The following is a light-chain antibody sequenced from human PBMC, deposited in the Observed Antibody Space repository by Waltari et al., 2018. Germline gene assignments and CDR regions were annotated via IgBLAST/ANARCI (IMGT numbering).Light chain of an antibody. CDR3: NSFTTSATHV. Sequence: QSALTQPASVSGSPGQSIAISCTGTSSDIGAYNHVYWYQQHPGKAPNLSIYEVSNRPSGVSTRFSGSKSGNTASLTISGLQAEDEADYYCNSFTTSATHVCGTGTKVSVL. CDR1: SSDIGAYNH. CDR2: EVS. J-gene: IGLJ1*01. V-gene: IGLV2-14*01.